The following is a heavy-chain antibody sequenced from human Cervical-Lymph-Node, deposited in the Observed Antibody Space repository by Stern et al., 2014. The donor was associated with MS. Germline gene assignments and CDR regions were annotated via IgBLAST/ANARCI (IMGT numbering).Heavy chain of an antibody. D-gene: IGHD1-26*01. CDR2: IHDSGST. CDR1: GGSISSSGYY. Sequence: VQLVESGPGLVKPSQTLSLTCTVSGGSISSSGYYWSWIRQPADKGLGWIGRIHDSGSTYYNPSLKSRVTLSMDTAKNPFSLKMPSVTAADTAVYYCATTRWDLFTWNWFDPWGQGTLVTVSS. V-gene: IGHV4-61*02. CDR3: ATTRWDLFTWNWFDP. J-gene: IGHJ5*02.